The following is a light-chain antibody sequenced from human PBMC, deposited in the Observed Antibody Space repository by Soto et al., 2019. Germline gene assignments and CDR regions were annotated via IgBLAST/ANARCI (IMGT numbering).Light chain of an antibody. Sequence: EIVMTQSPATLSVSPGERVTLSCRASQSVSNKLAWYQQKPGQAPRLLIYDASGRAGSVPARLSGSGSGTEFTLTISSLQSEDFAVYFCQQYDDWPPTSCQGTKVEIK. CDR1: QSVSNK. CDR2: DAS. J-gene: IGKJ1*01. V-gene: IGKV3-15*01. CDR3: QQYDDWPPT.